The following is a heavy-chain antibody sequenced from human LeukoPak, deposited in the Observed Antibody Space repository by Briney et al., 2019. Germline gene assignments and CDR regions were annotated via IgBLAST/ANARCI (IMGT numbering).Heavy chain of an antibody. CDR1: GFNFDNAW. J-gene: IGHJ5*02. D-gene: IGHD3-10*01. CDR2: IRSNSDGGAI. V-gene: IGHV3-15*07. Sequence: GGSLRLSCATSGFNFDNAWMNWVRQAPGKGLEWVGRIRSNSDGGAIDYAALVKGRFALSRDDSKNTLYLQMNSLQTEDTAMYYCATDFYGSTWGQGTLVTVSS. CDR3: ATDFYGST.